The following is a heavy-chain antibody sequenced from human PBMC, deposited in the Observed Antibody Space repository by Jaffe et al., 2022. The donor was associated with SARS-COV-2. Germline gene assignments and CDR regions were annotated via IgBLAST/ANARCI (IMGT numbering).Heavy chain of an antibody. D-gene: IGHD6-13*01. CDR3: ARDVSSSWYTPGRLYFDY. Sequence: QVQLVESGGGVVQPGRSLRLSCAASGFTFSSYAMHWVRQAPGKGLEWVAVISYDGSNKYYADSVKGRFTISRDNSKNTLYLQMNSLRAEDTAVYYCARDVSSSWYTPGRLYFDYWGQGTLVTVSS. J-gene: IGHJ4*02. CDR2: ISYDGSNK. CDR1: GFTFSSYA. V-gene: IGHV3-30*04.